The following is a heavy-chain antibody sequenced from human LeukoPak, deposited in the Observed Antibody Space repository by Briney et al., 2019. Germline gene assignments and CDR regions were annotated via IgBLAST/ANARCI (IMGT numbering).Heavy chain of an antibody. CDR2: INGNGGST. CDR3: AREKPFYDSSGYYYPIAFDY. V-gene: IGHV3-20*04. D-gene: IGHD3-22*01. Sequence: GGSLRLSCAASGFPFSSYWMSWVRQAPGTGLEWVSGINGNGGSTGYADSVKGRFTIARDNAKNSLYLQMNSLRAEDTALYYCAREKPFYDSSGYYYPIAFDYWGQGTLVTVSS. CDR1: GFPFSSYW. J-gene: IGHJ4*02.